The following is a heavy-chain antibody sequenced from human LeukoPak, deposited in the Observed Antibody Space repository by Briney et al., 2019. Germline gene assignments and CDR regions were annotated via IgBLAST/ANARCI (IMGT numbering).Heavy chain of an antibody. J-gene: IGHJ5*02. D-gene: IGHD5-24*01. CDR3: ARDRGYYRLHDTSPRKSDP. V-gene: IGHV4-34*01. Sequence: SETLSLTCAVYGGSFSGYYWSWIRQPPGKGLEWIGEINHSGSTNYNQSLKSRVTISVDTSKNQFSLKLSSVTAADTAVYYCARDRGYYRLHDTSPRKSDPWGQGTLVTVSS. CDR2: INHSGST. CDR1: GGSFSGYY.